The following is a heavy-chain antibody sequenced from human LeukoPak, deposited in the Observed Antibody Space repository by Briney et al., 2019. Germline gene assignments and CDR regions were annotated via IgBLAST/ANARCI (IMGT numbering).Heavy chain of an antibody. D-gene: IGHD6-13*01. CDR1: GGSISSYY. J-gene: IGHJ4*02. V-gene: IGHV4-4*07. Sequence: PSETLSLTCTVSGGSISSYYWSWIRQRAGKGLECIGRIYTSGSTNYNPSLKSRVTMSVDTSKNQFSLKLSSVTAADTAVYYCASGFGIAAAGRSFDYWGQGTLVTVSS. CDR2: IYTSGST. CDR3: ASGFGIAAAGRSFDY.